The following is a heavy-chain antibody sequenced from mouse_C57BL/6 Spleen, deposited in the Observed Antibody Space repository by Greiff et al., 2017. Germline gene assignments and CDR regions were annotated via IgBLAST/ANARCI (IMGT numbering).Heavy chain of an antibody. D-gene: IGHD2-5*01. Sequence: QVQLKESGAELVKPGASVKISCKASGYAFSSYWMNWVKQRPGKGLEWIGQIYPGDGDTNYNGKFKGKATLTADKSSSTAYMQLSSLTSEDSAVYFCARNGAYYSNYGFFDYWGQGTTLTVSS. CDR2: IYPGDGDT. CDR3: ARNGAYYSNYGFFDY. J-gene: IGHJ2*01. V-gene: IGHV1-80*01. CDR1: GYAFSSYW.